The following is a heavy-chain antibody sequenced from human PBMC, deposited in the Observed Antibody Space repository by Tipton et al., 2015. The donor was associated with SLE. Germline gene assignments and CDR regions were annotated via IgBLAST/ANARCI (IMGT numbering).Heavy chain of an antibody. CDR3: ASPYSKEDY. D-gene: IGHD6-13*01. CDR1: GGSISSHY. J-gene: IGHJ4*02. V-gene: IGHV4-59*08. CDR2: IYYSGST. Sequence: TLSLTCTVSGGSISSHYWSWIRQPPGKGLEWIGYIYYSGSTNYNPSLKSRVTISVDTSKNQFSLKLSSVTAADTAVYYCASPYSKEDYWGQGTLVTVSS.